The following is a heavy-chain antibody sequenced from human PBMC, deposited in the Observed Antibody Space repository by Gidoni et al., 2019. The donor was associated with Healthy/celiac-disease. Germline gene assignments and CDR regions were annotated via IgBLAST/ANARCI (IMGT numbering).Heavy chain of an antibody. J-gene: IGHJ4*02. CDR1: GFPFSSYA. CDR2: ISGSGGST. CDR3: AKTEEPRRRGAFDY. D-gene: IGHD3-10*01. Sequence: EVQLLESGGGLVQPEGSLRLSCAASGFPFSSYAMSWGRQATGKGLEWVSAISGSGGSTYYADSVNGLFTISRDNSKNPLYLPMNSLRAEDTAVYYCAKTEEPRRRGAFDYWGQGTLVTVSS. V-gene: IGHV3-23*01.